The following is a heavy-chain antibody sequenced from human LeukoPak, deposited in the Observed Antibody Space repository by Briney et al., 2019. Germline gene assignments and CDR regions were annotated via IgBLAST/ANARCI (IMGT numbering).Heavy chain of an antibody. D-gene: IGHD6-19*01. J-gene: IGHJ4*02. CDR3: ARSQQWLVLRYYFDY. V-gene: IGHV3-21*01. CDR2: ISSSSSYI. Sequence: GGSLRLSCAASGFTFSSYSMNWVRQAPGKGLEWVSSISSSSSYIYYADSVKGRFTISRDNAKNSLYLQMNSLRAEDTAVYYCARSQQWLVLRYYFDYWGQGTLVTVSS. CDR1: GFTFSSYS.